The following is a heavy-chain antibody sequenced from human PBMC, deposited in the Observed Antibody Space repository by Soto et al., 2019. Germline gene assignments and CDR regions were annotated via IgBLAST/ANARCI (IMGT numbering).Heavy chain of an antibody. CDR1: GYTFTSYY. V-gene: IGHV1-46*03. D-gene: IGHD3-10*01. J-gene: IGHJ3*02. Sequence: GASVKVSCKASGYTFTSYYMHWVRQAPGQGLEWMGIINPSGGSTSYAQKFQGRVTMTRDTSTSTVYMELSSLRSEDTVVYYCARAKPYYYGSGSYKPKGDAFDIWGQGTMVTVSS. CDR3: ARAKPYYYGSGSYKPKGDAFDI. CDR2: INPSGGST.